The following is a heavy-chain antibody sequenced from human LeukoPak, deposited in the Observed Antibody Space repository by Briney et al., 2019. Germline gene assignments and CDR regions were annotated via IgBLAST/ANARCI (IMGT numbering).Heavy chain of an antibody. V-gene: IGHV4-34*01. Sequence: SETLSLTCAVYGGSFSGYYWSWIRQPPGKGLEWIGEINHSGSTNYNPSLKSRVTISVDTSKNQFSLKLSSVTAADTAVYYCARGRYNNDFWSGYYRFDYWGQGTLLTVSS. J-gene: IGHJ4*02. CDR1: GGSFSGYY. CDR2: INHSGST. CDR3: ARGRYNNDFWSGYYRFDY. D-gene: IGHD3-3*01.